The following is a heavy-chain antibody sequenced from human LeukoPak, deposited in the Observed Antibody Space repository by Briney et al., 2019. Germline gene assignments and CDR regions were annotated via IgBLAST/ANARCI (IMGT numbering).Heavy chain of an antibody. Sequence: PSETLSLTCAVSGVSISSGDYYWTWIRQPPGKGLEWIGYISYSGSTYYNPSLKSGITISLDTSKNQFSLKLSSVTAADTAVYYCARLVVPAAIRMGPPVDYWGQGTLVTVSS. J-gene: IGHJ4*02. CDR2: ISYSGST. D-gene: IGHD2-2*02. CDR3: ARLVVPAAIRMGPPVDY. CDR1: GVSISSGDYY. V-gene: IGHV4-30-4*08.